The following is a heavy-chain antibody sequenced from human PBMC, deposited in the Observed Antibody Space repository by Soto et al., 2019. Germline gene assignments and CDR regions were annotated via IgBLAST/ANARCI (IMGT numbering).Heavy chain of an antibody. Sequence: ASLKVSCKASGYTFTGYYMHWVRQAPGQGLEWMGIINPSGGSTSYAQKFQGRVTMTRDTSTSTVYMELSSLRSEDTAVYYCARDNFWSGYSGDSYYYYGMDVWGQGTTVTVSS. D-gene: IGHD3-3*01. J-gene: IGHJ6*02. CDR3: ARDNFWSGYSGDSYYYYGMDV. CDR2: INPSGGST. CDR1: GYTFTGYY. V-gene: IGHV1-46*01.